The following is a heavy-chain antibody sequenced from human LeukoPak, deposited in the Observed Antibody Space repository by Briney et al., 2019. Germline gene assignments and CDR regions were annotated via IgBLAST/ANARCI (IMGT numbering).Heavy chain of an antibody. J-gene: IGHJ6*02. CDR2: INHSGST. CDR1: GGSFSGYY. V-gene: IGHV4-34*01. D-gene: IGHD5-12*01. Sequence: KPSETLSLTCAVYGGSFSGYYWSWIRQPPGKGLEWIGEINHSGSTNYNPSLKSRVTISVDTSKNQFSLKLSSVTAADTAVYYCARGNIVATIGYYYYGMDVWGQGTTVTVSS. CDR3: ARGNIVATIGYYYYGMDV.